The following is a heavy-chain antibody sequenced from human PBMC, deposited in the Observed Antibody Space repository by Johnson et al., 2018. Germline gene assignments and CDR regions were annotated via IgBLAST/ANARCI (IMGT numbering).Heavy chain of an antibody. D-gene: IGHD2-15*01. CDR2: ISSSGSTI. V-gene: IGHV3-11*01. CDR3: ARARYCSGDNCYSGAEYFQH. J-gene: IGHJ1*01. CDR1: GFTFSDYY. Sequence: QVQLVESGGGLVKXGGSLRLXCAASGFTFSDYYMSWIRQAPGKGLEWVSYISSSGSTIYYADSVKGRFTISRDNAKNSLYLPMNSLRAEDTAVYYCARARYCSGDNCYSGAEYFQHWGQGTLVTVSS.